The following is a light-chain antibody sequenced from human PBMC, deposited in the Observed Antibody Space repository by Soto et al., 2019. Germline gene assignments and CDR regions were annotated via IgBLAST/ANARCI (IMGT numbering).Light chain of an antibody. J-gene: IGLJ1*01. CDR3: ATWDDSRGV. CDR1: SSNIGSNT. Sequence: QAVVTQPPSASGTPGQRVTISCSGSSSNIGSNTVNWYQQLPGTAPKLLIHTNDQRPSGVPDRFSGSKSGTSASLAISGLQSEDEADYYCATWDDSRGVFGTGTKLTVL. CDR2: TND. V-gene: IGLV1-44*01.